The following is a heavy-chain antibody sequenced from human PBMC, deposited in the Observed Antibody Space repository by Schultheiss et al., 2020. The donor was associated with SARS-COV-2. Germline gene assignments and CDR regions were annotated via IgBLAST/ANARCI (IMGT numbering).Heavy chain of an antibody. CDR3: ARGLTMVRGVPFYYIDY. J-gene: IGHJ4*02. CDR2: INHSGST. Sequence: SETLSLTCTVSGGSISSYYWSWIRQPPGKGLEWIGEINHSGSTYYNPSLKSRVTISVDRSKNQFSLKLSSVTAADTAVYYCARGLTMVRGVPFYYIDYWGQGTLVTVSS. V-gene: IGHV4-34*01. CDR1: GGSISSYY. D-gene: IGHD3-10*01.